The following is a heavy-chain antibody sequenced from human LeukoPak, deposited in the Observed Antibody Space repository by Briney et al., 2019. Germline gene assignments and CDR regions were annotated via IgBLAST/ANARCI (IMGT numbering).Heavy chain of an antibody. J-gene: IGHJ3*02. Sequence: SETLSLTCAVSGGSISSYYWSWIRQPPGKGLEWIGYIYYSGSTNYNPSLKSRVTISLDTPRNQFSPKLSSVTAADTAVYYCARNLRMIGQDAFDIWGQGTMVTVSS. D-gene: IGHD3-22*01. V-gene: IGHV4-59*01. CDR2: IYYSGST. CDR3: ARNLRMIGQDAFDI. CDR1: GGSISSYY.